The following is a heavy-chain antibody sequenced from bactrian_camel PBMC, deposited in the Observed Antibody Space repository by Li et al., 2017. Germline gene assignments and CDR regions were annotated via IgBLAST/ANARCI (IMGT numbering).Heavy chain of an antibody. CDR2: IVRAENM. V-gene: IGHV3S53*01. CDR3: AALRVPTVRSPCAAHNDQFNF. J-gene: IGHJ4*01. Sequence: HVQLVESGGGSVQAGGSLRLSCATSGDTASTLYMGWFRQVPGKEREGVAAIVRAENMRYAASVKDRFTITRDNAKDTLYLQMNSLKPEDTSMYYCAALRVPTVRSPCAAHNDQFNFWGQGTQVTVS. D-gene: IGHD3*01. CDR1: GDTASTLY.